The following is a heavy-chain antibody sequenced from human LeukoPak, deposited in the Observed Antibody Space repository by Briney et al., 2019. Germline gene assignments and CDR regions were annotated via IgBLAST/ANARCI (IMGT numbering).Heavy chain of an antibody. J-gene: IGHJ4*02. CDR2: ISSSSSTI. CDR3: ARPWDY. CDR1: GFTFSSYS. Sequence: GGSLRLSCAASGFTFSSYSMTWVRQAPGKGLEWVGYISSSSSTIYHADSVKGRFTISRDNAKNSLYLQMNSLRAEDTAVYYCARPWDYWGQGTLVTVSS. V-gene: IGHV3-48*01.